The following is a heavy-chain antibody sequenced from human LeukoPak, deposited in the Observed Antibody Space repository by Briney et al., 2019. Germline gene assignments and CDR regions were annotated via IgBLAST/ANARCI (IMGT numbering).Heavy chain of an antibody. J-gene: IGHJ4*02. CDR3: GKGGYGSSWSNFDY. V-gene: IGHV4-59*01. CDR2: IYYSGST. CDR1: GGSISSYY. D-gene: IGHD3-22*01. Sequence: NPSETLSLTCTVSGGSISSYYWSWIRQPPGKGLEWIGYIYYSGSTNYNPSLKSRVTISVDTSKNQFSLKLSSVTAADTAVYYCGKGGYGSSWSNFDYWGPGTLVTVSS.